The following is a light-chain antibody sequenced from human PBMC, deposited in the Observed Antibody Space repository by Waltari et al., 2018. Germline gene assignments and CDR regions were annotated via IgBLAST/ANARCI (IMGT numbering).Light chain of an antibody. CDR3: MQGTHFPPS. V-gene: IGKV2-30*02. CDR2: KVS. CDR1: QSLLHSNGNTY. Sequence: DVVMTQSPLSLPITPGQPASVTCRSTQSLLHSNGNTYLSWFLQKPGQPPRRLIYKVSNRDSGVPDRFSGSGAGTDFTLKISRVEAEHVGIYYCMQGTHFPPSFGQGTKVEIK. J-gene: IGKJ2*03.